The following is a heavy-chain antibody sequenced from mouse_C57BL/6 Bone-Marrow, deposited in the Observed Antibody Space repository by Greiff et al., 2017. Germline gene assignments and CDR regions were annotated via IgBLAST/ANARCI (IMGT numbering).Heavy chain of an antibody. J-gene: IGHJ1*03. V-gene: IGHV1-19*01. D-gene: IGHD2-3*01. Sequence: VQLKESGPVLVKPGASVKMSCKASGYTFTDYYMNWVKQSHGKSLEWIGVINPYNGGTSYNQKFKGKATLTVDKSSSTAYMELNSLTSEDSAVYYCARRGYDGYLYWYFDVWGTGTTVTVSS. CDR2: INPYNGGT. CDR1: GYTFTDYY. CDR3: ARRGYDGYLYWYFDV.